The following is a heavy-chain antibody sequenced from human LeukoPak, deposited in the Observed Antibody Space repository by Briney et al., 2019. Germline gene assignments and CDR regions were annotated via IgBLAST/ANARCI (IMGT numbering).Heavy chain of an antibody. CDR3: ARFQGATVTSEYYMDV. V-gene: IGHV1-2*02. Sequence: GASVKVSCKASGYTFTGYYMHWVRQAPGQGLEWMGWINPSSGGTNYAQKFQGRVTMTRDTSISTAYMELSRLRSDDTAVYYCARFQGATVTSEYYMDVWGKGTTVTISS. CDR2: INPSSGGT. CDR1: GYTFTGYY. D-gene: IGHD4-17*01. J-gene: IGHJ6*03.